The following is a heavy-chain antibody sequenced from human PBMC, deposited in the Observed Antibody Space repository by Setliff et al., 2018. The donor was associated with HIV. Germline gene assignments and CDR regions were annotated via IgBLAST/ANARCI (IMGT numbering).Heavy chain of an antibody. D-gene: IGHD3-10*01. CDR2: INPSGGST. CDR1: GYTFTSYY. V-gene: IGHV1-46*01. Sequence: GASVKVSCKASGYTFTSYYMHWVRQAPGQGLEWMGIINPSGGSTSYAQKFQGRVTMTTDTSTSTAYMELRSLRSDDTAVYYCARVLFRQSGSYGHNYFDYWGQGTLVTVSS. CDR3: ARVLFRQSGSYGHNYFDY. J-gene: IGHJ4*02.